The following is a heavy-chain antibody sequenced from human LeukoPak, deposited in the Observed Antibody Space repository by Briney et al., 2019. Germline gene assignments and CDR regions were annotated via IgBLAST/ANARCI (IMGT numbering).Heavy chain of an antibody. Sequence: SETLSLTCTVSGGSISSYYWSWIRQPPGKGLEWIGSIYYSGSTYYNPPLKSRVTISVDTSKNQFSLKLSSVTAADTAVYYRARRLSYYGSVRFDYWGQGTLVTVSS. D-gene: IGHD3-10*01. CDR2: IYYSGST. V-gene: IGHV4-39*01. CDR1: GGSISSYY. CDR3: ARRLSYYGSVRFDY. J-gene: IGHJ4*02.